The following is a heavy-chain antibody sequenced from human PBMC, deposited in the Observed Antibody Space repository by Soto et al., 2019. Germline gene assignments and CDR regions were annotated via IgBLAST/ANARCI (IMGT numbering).Heavy chain of an antibody. Sequence: QVHLVDSGGGVLQPGRSLRLSCEASGFPFSDYAMHWFRQAPGKGLEWLSMISYDEVNKYYADSVKGRFTVSRDICKNTLSLHMNSRSPEDTAVYNCAKEWSLDDMFVVDYWGQGTVVIVSP. CDR2: ISYDEVNK. V-gene: IGHV3-30*18. J-gene: IGHJ4*02. CDR1: GFPFSDYA. D-gene: IGHD3-10*02. CDR3: AKEWSLDDMFVVDY.